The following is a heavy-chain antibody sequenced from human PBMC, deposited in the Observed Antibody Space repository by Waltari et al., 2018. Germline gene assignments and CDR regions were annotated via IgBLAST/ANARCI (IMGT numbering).Heavy chain of an antibody. CDR2: ISSSSSYI. J-gene: IGHJ5*02. Sequence: EVQLVESGGGLVKPGGSLRLSCAASGFTFSSYSMNWVRQAPGKGLEWVSSISSSSSYIYYADSVKGRFTISRDNAKNSLYLQMNSLRAEDTAVYYCARDKMVVPAAIPHWFDPWGQGTLVTVSS. CDR3: ARDKMVVPAAIPHWFDP. CDR1: GFTFSSYS. V-gene: IGHV3-21*01. D-gene: IGHD2-2*02.